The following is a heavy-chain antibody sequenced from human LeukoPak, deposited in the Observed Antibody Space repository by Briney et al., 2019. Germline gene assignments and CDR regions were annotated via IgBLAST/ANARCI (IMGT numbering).Heavy chain of an antibody. J-gene: IGHJ4*02. CDR3: AKGGIASTGFDY. D-gene: IGHD6-13*01. V-gene: IGHV3-30*18. CDR2: ISYDGSNK. CDR1: GFTFNSFG. Sequence: GGSLRLSCAASGFTFNSFGMHWVRQAPGKGLEWVAVISYDGSNKYFADSVKGRFTISRDNSKNTLYLQMNSLRAEDTAVYYCAKGGIASTGFDYWGQGTLVTVSS.